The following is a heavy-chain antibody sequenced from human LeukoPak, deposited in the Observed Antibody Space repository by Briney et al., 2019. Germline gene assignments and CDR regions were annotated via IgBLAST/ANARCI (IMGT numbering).Heavy chain of an antibody. D-gene: IGHD3-22*01. CDR2: ISSSSSYI. CDR1: GFTFSSYS. Sequence: GGSLRLSCAASGFTFSSYSMNWVRQAPGKGLEWVSSISSSSSYIYYADSVKGRFTISRDKAKNSLYLQMNSLRAEDTAVYYCARDRPYYYDSSGYPPLDYWGQGTLVTVSS. CDR3: ARDRPYYYDSSGYPPLDY. V-gene: IGHV3-21*01. J-gene: IGHJ4*02.